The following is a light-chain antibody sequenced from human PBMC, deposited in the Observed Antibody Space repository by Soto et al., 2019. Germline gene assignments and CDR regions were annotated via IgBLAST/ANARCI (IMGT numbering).Light chain of an antibody. V-gene: IGKV1-39*01. CDR2: DAS. J-gene: IGKJ1*01. CDR1: QGIGTY. CDR3: QQSYSTPPWT. Sequence: DIHLTQSPSSLSASVGDRVTISCRATQGIGTYLTWYQPKPGRAPNLLIYDASTLQTGAPSRFSGRASATDFTLTISSLQPEDVGAYFCQQSYSTPPWTFGQGTRVEI.